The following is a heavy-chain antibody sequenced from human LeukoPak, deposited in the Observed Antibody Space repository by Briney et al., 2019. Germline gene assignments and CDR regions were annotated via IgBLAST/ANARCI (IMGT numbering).Heavy chain of an antibody. CDR3: TTRYYDFWSGYLMDV. Sequence: GGSLRLSCAASGFTFSNAWMSWVRQAPGRGREWVGRIKSKTDGGTTDYAAPVKGRFTISRDDSKNTLYLQMNSLKTEDTAVYYCTTRYYDFWSGYLMDVWGKGTTVTVSS. V-gene: IGHV3-15*01. CDR1: GFTFSNAW. D-gene: IGHD3-3*01. CDR2: IKSKTDGGTT. J-gene: IGHJ6*04.